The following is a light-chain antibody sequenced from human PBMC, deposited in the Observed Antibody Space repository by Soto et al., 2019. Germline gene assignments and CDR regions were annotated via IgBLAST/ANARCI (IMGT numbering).Light chain of an antibody. CDR2: AAS. V-gene: IGKV1-39*01. Sequence: IQMTQSPSSLSASVVDRVTITCRASQSISSYLNWYQQKPGKAPKLLIYAASSLQSGVPSRFSGSGSGTDFTLTISSLQPEDFATYYCQHYYSYPWTFGQGTKVDIK. J-gene: IGKJ1*01. CDR3: QHYYSYPWT. CDR1: QSISSY.